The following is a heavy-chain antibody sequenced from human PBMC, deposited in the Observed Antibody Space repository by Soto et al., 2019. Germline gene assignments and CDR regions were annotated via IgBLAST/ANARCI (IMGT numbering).Heavy chain of an antibody. D-gene: IGHD4-4*01. CDR1: GFTFTNYD. V-gene: IGHV3-30*03. Sequence: GSLRLSCAASGFTFTNYDMHWVRQAPGKGLEWMALILHDGSAEYYADSVKGRFTISRDNSKNTLYPQMNSLRAEDTAVYYCARSRDGYSFYFYYGMDGWGQGTTVTVS. J-gene: IGHJ6*02. CDR2: ILHDGSAE. CDR3: ARSRDGYSFYFYYGMDG.